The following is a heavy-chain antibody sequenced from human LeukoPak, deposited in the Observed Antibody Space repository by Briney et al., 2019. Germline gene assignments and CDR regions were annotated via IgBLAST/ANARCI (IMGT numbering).Heavy chain of an antibody. Sequence: SETLSLTCAVSGGSVSGFYWNWIRKSPGKGLEWIGYILYSGSTYYNPSLKSRVTISVDTSKNQFSLKMSSVTAADTAVYYCAGAGSSGYLDAFDIWGQGTRVTVSS. D-gene: IGHD3-22*01. J-gene: IGHJ3*02. CDR2: ILYSGST. CDR3: AGAGSSGYLDAFDI. V-gene: IGHV4-59*06. CDR1: GGSVSGFY.